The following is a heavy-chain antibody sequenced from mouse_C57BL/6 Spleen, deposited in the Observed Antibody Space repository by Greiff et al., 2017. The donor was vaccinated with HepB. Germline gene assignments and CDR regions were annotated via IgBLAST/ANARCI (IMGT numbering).Heavy chain of an antibody. V-gene: IGHV1-62-2*01. CDR2: FYPGSGSI. CDR3: ARHEIYYYGSSFYYAMDY. J-gene: IGHJ4*01. Sequence: VQLVESGAELVKPGASVKLSCKASGYTFTEYTIHWVKQRSGQGLEWIGWFYPGSGSIKYNEKFKDKATLTADKSSSTVYMELSRLTSEDSAVYFCARHEIYYYGSSFYYAMDYWGQGTSVTVSS. CDR1: GYTFTEYT. D-gene: IGHD1-1*01.